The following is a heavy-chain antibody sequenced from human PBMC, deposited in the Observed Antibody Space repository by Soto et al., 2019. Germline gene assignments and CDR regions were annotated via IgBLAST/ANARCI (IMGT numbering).Heavy chain of an antibody. J-gene: IGHJ6*02. CDR3: AREHGSPIYYYYGMDV. CDR2: ISAYNGNT. D-gene: IGHD3-10*01. CDR1: GYTFTSYG. Sequence: GASVKVSCKASGYTFTSYGISWVRQAPGQGLEWMGWISAYNGNTNYAQKLQGRVTMTTDTSTSTAYMELRSLRSDDTAVYYCAREHGSPIYYYYGMDVWGQGTTVTVSS. V-gene: IGHV1-18*01.